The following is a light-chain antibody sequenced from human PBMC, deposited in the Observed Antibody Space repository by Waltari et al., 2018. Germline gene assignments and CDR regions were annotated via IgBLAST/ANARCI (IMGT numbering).Light chain of an antibody. CDR1: ISNRGRTT. V-gene: IGLV1-44*01. CDR2: SKN. CDR3: STWDDSLNGPNGV. Sequence: QSVLTQPPPASGTPGQRVTISCSGSISNRGRTTVNWYQQFPGTAPKLLIYSKNQRPPGDPDRFSGSKSGTSASLAISGLQSEDEADYYCSTWDDSLNGPNGVFGGGTKLTVL. J-gene: IGLJ3*02.